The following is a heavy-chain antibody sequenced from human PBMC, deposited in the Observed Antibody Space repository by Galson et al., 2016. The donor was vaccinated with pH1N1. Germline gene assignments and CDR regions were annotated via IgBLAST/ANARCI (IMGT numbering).Heavy chain of an antibody. CDR2: IKSQTDGVTI. CDR3: ARAGVEHLVHGGSRLQYTWFDP. J-gene: IGHJ5*02. CDR1: GFTFGHYA. D-gene: IGHD6-6*01. Sequence: SLRLSCATSGFTFGHYAISWFRKAPGKGLEWVALIKSQTDGVTIEYAASVKGRLIVSRDDSKRIASLQMNGLQAEDAGLYYCARAGVEHLVHGGSRLQYTWFDPWGQGTLVTVSS. V-gene: IGHV3-49*03.